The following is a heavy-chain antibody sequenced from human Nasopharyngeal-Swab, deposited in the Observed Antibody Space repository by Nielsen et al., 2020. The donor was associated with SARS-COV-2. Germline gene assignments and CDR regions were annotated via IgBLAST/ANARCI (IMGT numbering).Heavy chain of an antibody. Sequence: GESLKISCAASGFTFSNAWMSWVRQAPGKGLEWVGRIKSKTDGGTTDYAAPVKGRFTISRDDSKNTLYLQMNSLKTEGTAVYYCTTDLCSSTSCYGPFYYYYYGMDVWGQGTTVTVSS. CDR3: TTDLCSSTSCYGPFYYYYYGMDV. V-gene: IGHV3-15*01. D-gene: IGHD2-2*01. CDR2: IKSKTDGGTT. CDR1: GFTFSNAW. J-gene: IGHJ6*02.